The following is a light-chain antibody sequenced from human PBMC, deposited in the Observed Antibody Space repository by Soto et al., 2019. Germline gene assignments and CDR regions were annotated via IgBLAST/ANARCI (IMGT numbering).Light chain of an antibody. CDR1: SSDVGGYNY. V-gene: IGLV2-14*01. CDR2: EVS. Sequence: QSVLTQPASVSGSPGQSITISCPGTSSDVGGYNYVSWYQQNPGKAPKLMIYEVSHRPSGVSNRFSGSKSANTASLTISGLQADDEADYYCSSYTSANTLIFGGGTKVTVL. J-gene: IGLJ2*01. CDR3: SSYTSANTLI.